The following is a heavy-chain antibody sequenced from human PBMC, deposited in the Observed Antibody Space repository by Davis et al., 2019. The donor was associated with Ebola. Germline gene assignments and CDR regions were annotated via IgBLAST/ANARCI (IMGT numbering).Heavy chain of an antibody. D-gene: IGHD3-22*01. CDR1: GGTFSSYA. J-gene: IGHJ4*02. CDR3: ARDFSYYDSSGYFDY. V-gene: IGHV1-69*13. Sequence: SVKVSCKASGGTFSSYAISWVRQAPGQGLEWMGGIIPIFGTANYAQKFQGRVTITADESTSTAYMELSSLRSEDTAVYYCARDFSYYDSSGYFDYWGQGTLVTVSS. CDR2: IIPIFGTA.